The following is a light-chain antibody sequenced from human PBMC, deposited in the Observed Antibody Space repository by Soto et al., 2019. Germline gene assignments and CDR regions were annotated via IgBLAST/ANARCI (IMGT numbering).Light chain of an antibody. V-gene: IGKV3-11*01. CDR2: DAS. J-gene: IGKJ5*01. Sequence: EIVLTQSPATLSLSPGERGTLSCRASQSVSSDLAWYQQRPGQAPRLLIHDASNRATGIPVRFRGSGSGTDFTLTISSRESEDFAVYYCQQRSDWPITFGKGTRLEIK. CDR1: QSVSSD. CDR3: QQRSDWPIT.